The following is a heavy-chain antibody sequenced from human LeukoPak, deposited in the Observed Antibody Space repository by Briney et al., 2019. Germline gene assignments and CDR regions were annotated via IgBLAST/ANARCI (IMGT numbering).Heavy chain of an antibody. CDR1: GFTFSSYA. D-gene: IGHD2-2*01. V-gene: IGHV3-30-3*01. Sequence: GGSLRLSCAASGFTFSSYAMHWVRQAPGKGLEWVAVISYDGSNKYYADSVKGRFTISRDNSKNTLYLQMNSLRAEDTAVYYCARPRFCSSTSCYGVSSAFDIWGQGTMVTVSS. J-gene: IGHJ3*02. CDR2: ISYDGSNK. CDR3: ARPRFCSSTSCYGVSSAFDI.